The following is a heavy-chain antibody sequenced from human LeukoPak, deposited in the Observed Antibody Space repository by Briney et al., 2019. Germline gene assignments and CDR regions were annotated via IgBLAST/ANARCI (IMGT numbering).Heavy chain of an antibody. CDR1: GYSISSGYY. D-gene: IGHD6-19*01. CDR2: IYHSGST. CDR3: ARRLAVVGYFDY. V-gene: IGHV4-38-2*01. J-gene: IGHJ4*02. Sequence: SETLSLTCAVSGYSISSGYYWGWIRQPPGKGLEWIGSIYHSGSTYYNPSLKSRVTISVDTSKNQFSLKLSSVTAADTAVYYCARRLAVVGYFDYWGQGTLVTVSS.